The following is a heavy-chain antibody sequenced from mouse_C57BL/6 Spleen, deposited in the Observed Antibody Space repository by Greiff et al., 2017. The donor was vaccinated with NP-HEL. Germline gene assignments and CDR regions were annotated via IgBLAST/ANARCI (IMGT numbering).Heavy chain of an antibody. Sequence: VQLKESGAELVRPGASVKLSCTASGFNIKDDYMHWVKQRPEQGLEWIGWIDPENGDTEYASKFQGKATITADTSSNTAYLQLSSLTSEDTAVYCCTANWGFAYWGQGTLVTVSA. CDR3: TANWGFAY. CDR1: GFNIKDDY. D-gene: IGHD4-1*01. V-gene: IGHV14-4*01. CDR2: IDPENGDT. J-gene: IGHJ3*01.